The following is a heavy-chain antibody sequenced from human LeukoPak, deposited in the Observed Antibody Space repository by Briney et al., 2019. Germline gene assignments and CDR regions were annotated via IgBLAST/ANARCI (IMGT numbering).Heavy chain of an antibody. CDR3: ARDQDSSGYYAFDI. CDR2: IYHSGST. J-gene: IGHJ3*02. CDR1: GGSISSSNW. D-gene: IGHD3-22*01. V-gene: IGHV4-4*02. Sequence: SETLSLTCAVSGGSISSSNWWSWVRQPPGKGLEWIGEIYHSGSTNYNPSLKSRVTISVDKSKNQFSLKLSSVTAADTAVYYCARDQDSSGYYAFDIWGQGTMVTVSS.